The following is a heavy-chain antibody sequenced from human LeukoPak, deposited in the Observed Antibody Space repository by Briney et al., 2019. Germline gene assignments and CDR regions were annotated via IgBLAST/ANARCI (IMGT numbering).Heavy chain of an antibody. CDR1: GFSFSSYE. V-gene: IGHV3-48*03. CDR2: ISPSGSTK. Sequence: GGSLRLSCAASGFSFSSYEMNWVRQAPGKGLEWVSNISPSGSTKYYADSVKGRFTSSRDNAKNSLYLQMNSLRAGDTGVYYCTKLAGASADSWGQGTLVTVSS. CDR3: TKLAGASADS. D-gene: IGHD6-25*01. J-gene: IGHJ4*02.